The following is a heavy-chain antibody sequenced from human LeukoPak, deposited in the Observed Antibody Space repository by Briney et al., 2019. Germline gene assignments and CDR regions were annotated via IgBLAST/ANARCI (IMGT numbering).Heavy chain of an antibody. V-gene: IGHV4-34*01. J-gene: IGHJ4*02. CDR3: ARGWGFGELLPYYFDY. D-gene: IGHD3-10*01. CDR2: INHSGST. CDR1: GGSFSGYY. Sequence: SETLSLTCAVYGGSFSGYYGSWIRQPPGKGLEWVGEINHSGSTNYNPSLKSRVTISVDTSKNQFSLKLSPVTAADTAVYYCARGWGFGELLPYYFDYWGQGTLVTVSS.